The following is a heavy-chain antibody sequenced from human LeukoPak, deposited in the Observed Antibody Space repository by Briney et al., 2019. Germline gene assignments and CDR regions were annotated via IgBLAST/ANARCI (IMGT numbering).Heavy chain of an antibody. CDR3: ARGRGYYFDY. V-gene: IGHV3-13*01. CDR1: GFTFSSYD. J-gene: IGHJ4*02. Sequence: PGGSLRLSCAASGFTFSSYDMLWVRQPPGKGLEWVSLIGTTGDTFYPDSVKGRFTISRENAKNSLYLQINSLRAGDTAIYYCARGRGYYFDYWGQGTLVTVSS. CDR2: IGTTGDT. D-gene: IGHD1-26*01.